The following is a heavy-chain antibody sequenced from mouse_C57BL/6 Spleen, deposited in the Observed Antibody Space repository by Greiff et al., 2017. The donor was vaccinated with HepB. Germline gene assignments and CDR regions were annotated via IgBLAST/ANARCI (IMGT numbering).Heavy chain of an antibody. Sequence: QVQLKESGAELVRPGASVTLSCKASGYTFTDYEMHWVKQTPVHGLEWIGAIDPETGGTAYNQKFKGKAILTADKSSSTAYMELRSLTSEDSAVYYCTHYDYDGIDYWGQGTTLTVSS. CDR2: IDPETGGT. V-gene: IGHV1-15*01. CDR1: GYTFTDYE. D-gene: IGHD2-4*01. J-gene: IGHJ2*01. CDR3: THYDYDGIDY.